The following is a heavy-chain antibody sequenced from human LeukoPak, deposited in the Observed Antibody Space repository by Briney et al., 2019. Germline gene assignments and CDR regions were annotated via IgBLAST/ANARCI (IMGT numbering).Heavy chain of an antibody. CDR1: GFTLSSYG. CDR3: AKDRITMVRGVNGFMDV. CDR2: IRYDGSNK. Sequence: GGSLRLSCAASGFTLSSYGMHWVRQAPGKGLEWVAFIRYDGSNKYYADSVKGRFTISRDNSKNTLYLQMNSLRAEDTAVYYCAKDRITMVRGVNGFMDVWGKGTTVTVSS. V-gene: IGHV3-30*02. J-gene: IGHJ6*03. D-gene: IGHD3-10*01.